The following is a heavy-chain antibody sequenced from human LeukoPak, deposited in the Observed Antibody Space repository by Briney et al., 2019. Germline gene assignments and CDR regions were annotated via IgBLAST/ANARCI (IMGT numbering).Heavy chain of an antibody. CDR2: ISSSGSYI. V-gene: IGHV3-21*04. CDR3: ARDWPSEWQHLPDYDAVDI. D-gene: IGHD6-13*01. Sequence: KPGGSLRLSCAASGFTFSSYSINWVRQAPGKGLEWVSCISSSGSYIYYADSVKGRFTISRDNAKNSLYLQMNSLRAEDTAVYYCARDWPSEWQHLPDYDAVDIWGQGAMVTVSS. CDR1: GFTFSSYS. J-gene: IGHJ3*02.